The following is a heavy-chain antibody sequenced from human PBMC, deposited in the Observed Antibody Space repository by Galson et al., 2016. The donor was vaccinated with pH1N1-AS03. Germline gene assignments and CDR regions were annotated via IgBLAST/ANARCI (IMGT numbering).Heavy chain of an antibody. J-gene: IGHJ4*02. CDR3: ARGRGYGQYYFDY. CDR2: IWYDGSNK. Sequence: SLRLSCAAPGFSFSSFGMHWVRQAPSKGLEWVAVIWYDGSNKYYADSVKGRFTISRDNTKNTLYLQMNSLRVEDTAVYFCARGRGYGQYYFDYWGQGTLVTVSS. V-gene: IGHV3-33*01. CDR1: GFSFSSFG. D-gene: IGHD3-10*01.